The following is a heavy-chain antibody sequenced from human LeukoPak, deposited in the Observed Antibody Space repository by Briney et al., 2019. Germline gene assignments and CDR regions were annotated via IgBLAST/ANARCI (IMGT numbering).Heavy chain of an antibody. CDR3: ARDLRVVGYYYYYMDV. CDR2: ISSSGTTI. V-gene: IGHV3-11*01. Sequence: GGSLRLSCAASGFTFSDYYMSWIRQAPGKGLEWVSYISSSGTTIYYADSVKGRFTISRDNAKNSLYLQMNSLRAEDTAVYYCARDLRVVGYYYYYMDVWGKGTTVTVSS. J-gene: IGHJ6*03. D-gene: IGHD2-15*01. CDR1: GFTFSDYY.